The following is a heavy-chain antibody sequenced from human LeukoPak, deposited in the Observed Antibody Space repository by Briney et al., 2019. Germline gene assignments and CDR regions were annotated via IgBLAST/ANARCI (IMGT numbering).Heavy chain of an antibody. D-gene: IGHD2-2*01. J-gene: IGHJ4*02. V-gene: IGHV3-30*18. CDR2: ISYDGSNK. CDR3: AKDLLRYCSSTSCYGEDY. Sequence: PGGSLRLSCAASGFTFSSYGMHWVRQAPGKGLGWVAVISYDGSNKYYADSVKGRFTISRDNSKNTLYLQMNSLRAEDTAVYYCAKDLLRYCSSTSCYGEDYWGQGTLVTVSS. CDR1: GFTFSSYG.